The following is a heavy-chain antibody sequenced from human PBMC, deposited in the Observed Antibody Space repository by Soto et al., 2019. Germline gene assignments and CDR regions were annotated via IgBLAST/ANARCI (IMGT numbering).Heavy chain of an antibody. CDR1: GFTVSSNY. J-gene: IGHJ5*02. CDR2: IYSGGST. D-gene: IGHD2-15*01. CDR3: ARVIGGNWFDP. Sequence: EVQLVESGGGLVQPGGSLRLSCAASGFTVSSNYMSWVRQAPGKGLEWVSVIYSGGSTYYADSVKGRLTISRDNSKNTLYLQMNSLRAEDTAVYYCARVIGGNWFDPWGQGTLVTVSS. V-gene: IGHV3-66*01.